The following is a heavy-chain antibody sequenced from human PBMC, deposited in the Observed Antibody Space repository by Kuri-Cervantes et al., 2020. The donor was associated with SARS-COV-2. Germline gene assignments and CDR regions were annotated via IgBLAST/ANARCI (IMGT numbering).Heavy chain of an antibody. CDR1: GYTFTSYY. J-gene: IGHJ4*02. CDR3: ATDLRGYSYGYGG. D-gene: IGHD5-18*01. CDR2: FDPEDGET. Sequence: ASVKVSCKASGYTFTSYYMHWVRQAPGKGLEWMGGFDPEDGETIYAQKFQGRVTMTEDTSTDTAYMELSSLRSEDTAVYYCATDLRGYSYGYGGWGQGTLVTVSS. V-gene: IGHV1-24*01.